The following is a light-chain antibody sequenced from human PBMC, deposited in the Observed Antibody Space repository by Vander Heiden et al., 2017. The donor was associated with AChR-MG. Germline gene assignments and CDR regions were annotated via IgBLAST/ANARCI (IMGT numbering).Light chain of an antibody. J-gene: IGLJ1*01. Sequence: QSVLTQPPSASGTHGQGVTMSCSGSSSNIGRNYGYWYQQLPGTAPNLLIYTNNPRPSGVPDRFSGSKSGTSASLAISGLRSEDEADYYCAAWDDSLSGYVFGTGTKVTVL. CDR1: SSNIGRNY. CDR2: TNN. CDR3: AAWDDSLSGYV. V-gene: IGLV1-47*01.